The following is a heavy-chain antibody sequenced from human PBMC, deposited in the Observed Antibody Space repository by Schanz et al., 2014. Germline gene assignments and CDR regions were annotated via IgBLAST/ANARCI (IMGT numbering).Heavy chain of an antibody. Sequence: PGGSLRLSCAASGFTFSSYYMSWIRQAPGKGLERVSSIISTGGTIYYVDSVRGRFTISRDNAKNSLYLQMNSLRAEYTAVYYCVPMSIAAHWGQGTLVTVSS. CDR3: VPMSIAAH. J-gene: IGHJ4*02. V-gene: IGHV3-11*04. CDR2: IISTGGTI. D-gene: IGHD6-6*01. CDR1: GFTFSSYY.